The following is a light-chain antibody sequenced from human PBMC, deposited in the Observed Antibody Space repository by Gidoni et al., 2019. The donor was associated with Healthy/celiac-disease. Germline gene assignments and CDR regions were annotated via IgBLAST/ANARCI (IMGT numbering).Light chain of an antibody. Sequence: EIVLTQSPGTLSLSPGERATLSCRASQSVSSSYLGWYQQKPGQAPRLLIYGASSRATGIPDRCSGSGSGTDFTLTISRLEPEDVAVYYCQQYGSSPWTFGQXTKVEIK. CDR3: QQYGSSPWT. CDR2: GAS. V-gene: IGKV3-20*01. J-gene: IGKJ1*01. CDR1: QSVSSSY.